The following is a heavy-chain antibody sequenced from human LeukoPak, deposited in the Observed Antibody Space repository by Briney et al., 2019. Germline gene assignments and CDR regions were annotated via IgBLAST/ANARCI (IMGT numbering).Heavy chain of an antibody. Sequence: SETLSFTCTVSGGSMSSGDYYWSWIRQPPGKGLEWIGYIYYSGSTYYNPSLKSRVTISVDTSKNQFSLNLSSVTAADTAVYYCARGDGYTEDYWGQGTLVTVSS. CDR1: GGSMSSGDYY. J-gene: IGHJ4*02. CDR2: IYYSGST. V-gene: IGHV4-30-4*01. D-gene: IGHD5-24*01. CDR3: ARGDGYTEDY.